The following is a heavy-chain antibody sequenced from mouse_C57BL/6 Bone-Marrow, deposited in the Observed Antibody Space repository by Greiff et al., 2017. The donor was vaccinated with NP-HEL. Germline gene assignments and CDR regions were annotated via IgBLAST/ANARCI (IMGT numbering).Heavy chain of an antibody. CDR1: GYTFTSYW. D-gene: IGHD1-1*01. CDR2: IHPNSGST. V-gene: IGHV1-64*01. J-gene: IGHJ2*01. Sequence: QVQLQQPGAELVKPGASVKLSCKASGYTFTSYWMHWVKQRPGQGLEWIGMIHPNSGSTNYNEKFKSKATLTVDKSSSTSYMQLSRLTSEDSAVYYCARRDYYGSRRYYFDYWGQGTTLTVSS. CDR3: ARRDYYGSRRYYFDY.